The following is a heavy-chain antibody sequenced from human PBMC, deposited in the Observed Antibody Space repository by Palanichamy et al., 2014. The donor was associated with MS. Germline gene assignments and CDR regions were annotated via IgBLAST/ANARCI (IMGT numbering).Heavy chain of an antibody. D-gene: IGHD2-8*01. CDR2: IIPMFGTT. CDR3: ARSGGHCTNGVCPYYYYYYAMDV. CDR1: GGTFSSYA. J-gene: IGHJ6*02. V-gene: IGHV1-69*01. Sequence: QVQLVQSGAEVRKPGSSVKVSCKASGGTFSSYALSWVRQAPGQGLEWMGGIIPMFGTTNYAQTFQGRVTITADEATSSAYMELSALRSEDTAVCYCARSGGHCTNGVCPYYYYYYAMDVWGQGTTVTVSS.